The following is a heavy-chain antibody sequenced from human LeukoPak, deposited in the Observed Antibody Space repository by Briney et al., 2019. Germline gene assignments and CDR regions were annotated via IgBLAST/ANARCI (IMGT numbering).Heavy chain of an antibody. CDR1: GYTFTSCG. CDR3: ARGGLYCSSTSCYGIEY. D-gene: IGHD2-2*01. V-gene: IGHV1-18*04. J-gene: IGHJ4*02. CDR2: ISAYNGNT. Sequence: GASVKVSCKAAGYTFTSCGISWVRQAPGQGLEWMGWISAYNGNTNYAQKLQGRVTMTTDTSTSTVYMELRSLRSDDTAVYYCARGGLYCSSTSCYGIEYWGQGTLVTVSS.